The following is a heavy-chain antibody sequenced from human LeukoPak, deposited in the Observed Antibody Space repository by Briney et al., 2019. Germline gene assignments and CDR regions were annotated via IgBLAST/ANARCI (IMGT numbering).Heavy chain of an antibody. CDR2: MNANSGDT. CDR1: GYTFTSYY. J-gene: IGHJ5*02. D-gene: IGHD1-7*01. Sequence: ASVKVSCKASGYTFTSYYMHWVRQAPGQGLEWMGWMNANSGDTGYAQKFRGRVTMTRDTSINTAYMELSSLRSEDTAVYYCARAWNYREANWFDPWGQGTLVTVSS. CDR3: ARAWNYREANWFDP. V-gene: IGHV1-8*02.